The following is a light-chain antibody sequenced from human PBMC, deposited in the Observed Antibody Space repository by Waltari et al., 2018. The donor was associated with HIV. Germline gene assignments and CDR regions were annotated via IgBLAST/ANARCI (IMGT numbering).Light chain of an antibody. CDR3: QQYNDWPRT. CDR1: QRVSSN. J-gene: IGKJ1*01. CDR2: GAS. Sequence: EIVMTQSHATLSVSPGERATLSCRASQRVSSNLAWYQQKPGQAPSLLIFGASTRATGIPARFSGGGSGTDFTLSISSLQSEDFALYYCQQYNDWPRTFGQGTKVEIK. V-gene: IGKV3-15*01.